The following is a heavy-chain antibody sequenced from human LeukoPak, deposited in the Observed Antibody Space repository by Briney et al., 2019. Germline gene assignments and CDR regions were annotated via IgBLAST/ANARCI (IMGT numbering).Heavy chain of an antibody. CDR1: GGTFSSYA. J-gene: IGHJ4*02. V-gene: IGHV1-69*05. D-gene: IGHD5-24*01. CDR3: ARGTGRDGYNFDY. Sequence: SVKVSCKASGGTFSSYAISWVRQAPGQGLEWMGRVIPIFGTANYAQKFQGRVTITTDESTSTAYMELSSLRSEDTAVYYCARGTGRDGYNFDYWGQGTLVTVSS. CDR2: VIPIFGTA.